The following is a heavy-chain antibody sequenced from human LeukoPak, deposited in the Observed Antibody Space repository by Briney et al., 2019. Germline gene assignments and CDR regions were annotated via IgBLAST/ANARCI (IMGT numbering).Heavy chain of an antibody. D-gene: IGHD4-11*01. CDR3: ARDRDSNYLD. Sequence: SETLPLTCTVSGGSVSSGSYYWSWIRQPPGKGLEWIGYIYYSGSTNYNPSLKSRVTISVDTSKNQFSLKLSSVTAADTAVYYCARDRDSNYLDWGQGTLVTVSS. J-gene: IGHJ4*02. V-gene: IGHV4-61*01. CDR2: IYYSGST. CDR1: GGSVSSGSYY.